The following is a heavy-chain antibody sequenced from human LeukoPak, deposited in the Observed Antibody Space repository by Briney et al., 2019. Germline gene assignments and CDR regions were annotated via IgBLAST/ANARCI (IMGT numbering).Heavy chain of an antibody. V-gene: IGHV3-23*01. Sequence: GGSLRLSCAASGFAFSSYAMTWVRQAPGKGLEWVSSITGSGAGTSYADSVKGRFTVSRDNSKNTLYLQMNSLRAEDTAVYYCAKDASGSYDPPFDYWGQGTLVTVSS. CDR3: AKDASGSYDPPFDY. CDR1: GFAFSSYA. J-gene: IGHJ4*02. CDR2: ITGSGAGT. D-gene: IGHD1-26*01.